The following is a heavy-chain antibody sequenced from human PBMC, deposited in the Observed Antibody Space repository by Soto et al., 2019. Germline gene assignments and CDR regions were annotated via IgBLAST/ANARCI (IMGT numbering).Heavy chain of an antibody. V-gene: IGHV4-59*01. CDR1: GGSISSYY. CDR3: ARMNYYDTSGYPFDY. CDR2: TYFRGTT. Sequence: SETLSLTCTVSGGSISSYYWSWIRQPPGKGLEWIVYTYFRGTTNYNPSLKSRVTMSADKSKNQFSLKLNSVTAAYTAVYYCARMNYYDTSGYPFDYWGQGMMVTVS. J-gene: IGHJ4*02. D-gene: IGHD3-22*01.